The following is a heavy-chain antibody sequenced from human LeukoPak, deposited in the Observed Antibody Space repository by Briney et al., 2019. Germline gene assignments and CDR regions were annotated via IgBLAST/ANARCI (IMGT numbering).Heavy chain of an antibody. J-gene: IGHJ4*02. V-gene: IGHV3-7*04. CDR2: IYPEGNEK. CDR1: GFTFSDFW. CDR3: ARGDAFSGDH. Sequence: GGSLRLSCAVSGFTFSDFWMSWVRQAPGRGLEWVANIYPEGNEKYHVESVKGRFTISRDNAKNSLFLQMNGLRVEDTAVYYCARGDAFSGDHWGQGTLVTVSS.